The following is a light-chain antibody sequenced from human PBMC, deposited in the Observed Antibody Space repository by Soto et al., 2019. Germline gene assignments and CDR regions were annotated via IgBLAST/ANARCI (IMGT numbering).Light chain of an antibody. CDR3: QQYDNWPRT. CDR2: GAS. CDR1: QSVTTN. V-gene: IGKV3-15*01. Sequence: EVVMTQSPATLSVSPGERVTCCCRASQSVTTNLAWYQHKPGQSPRLLISGASTGATGIPSRFSGSGSGTEFTLTISSLKSEDFAVYYCQQYDNWPRTFGQGTKVDIK. J-gene: IGKJ1*01.